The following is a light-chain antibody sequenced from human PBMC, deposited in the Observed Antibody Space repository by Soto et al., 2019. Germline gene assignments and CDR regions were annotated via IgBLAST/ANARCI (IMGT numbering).Light chain of an antibody. Sequence: QSALTQPASVSGSPRQSITISCTGTSSDVGGYNYVSWYQQHPGKAPKLMIYDVSNRPSGVSNRFSGSKSGNTASLTISGLQAEDEADYYCSSYTSSSTLIVFGTGTKVTVL. V-gene: IGLV2-14*01. CDR1: SSDVGGYNY. CDR3: SSYTSSSTLIV. J-gene: IGLJ1*01. CDR2: DVS.